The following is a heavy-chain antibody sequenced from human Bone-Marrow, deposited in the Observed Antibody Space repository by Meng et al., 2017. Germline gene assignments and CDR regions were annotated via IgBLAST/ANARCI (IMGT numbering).Heavy chain of an antibody. CDR1: GGSITTYY. CDR3: ARDAGYCSGGSCYGDWFDT. J-gene: IGHJ5*02. D-gene: IGHD2-15*01. CDR2: MYYSGNT. Sequence: SETLSLTCTVSGGSITTYYWSWIRQPPGKGLEWIGYMYYSGNTDYNPSLKSRVTISVDTSKNQFSLKLSSVTAADTAVYYCARDAGYCSGGSCYGDWFDTWGQGTLVTVSS. V-gene: IGHV4-59*12.